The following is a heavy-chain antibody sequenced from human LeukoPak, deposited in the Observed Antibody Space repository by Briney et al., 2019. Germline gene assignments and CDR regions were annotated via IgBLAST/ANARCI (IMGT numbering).Heavy chain of an antibody. Sequence: SETLSLSCTVSGGSISSYCWSWIRQPPGKGLEWVGYIYYSGSTNYNPSLESRVTITVDTSKNQFSLKLSSVTAADTAVYYCARERCSSTSCYTEDYYYMDVWGKGATVTVS. J-gene: IGHJ6*03. V-gene: IGHV4-59*01. CDR2: IYYSGST. CDR3: ARERCSSTSCYTEDYYYMDV. CDR1: GGSISSYC. D-gene: IGHD2-2*02.